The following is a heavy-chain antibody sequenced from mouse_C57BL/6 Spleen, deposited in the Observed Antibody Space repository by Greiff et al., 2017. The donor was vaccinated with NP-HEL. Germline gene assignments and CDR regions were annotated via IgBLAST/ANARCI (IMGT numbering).Heavy chain of an antibody. Sequence: VQLQQSGAELAKPGASVKLSCKASGYTFTSYWMHWVKQRPGQGLEWIGYINPSSGYTKYNQKFKDKATLTADKSSSTAYMQLSSLTYEDSAGYYCARGEAQARNYFDYWGKGTTLTVSS. CDR3: ARGEAQARNYFDY. CDR2: INPSSGYT. D-gene: IGHD3-2*02. J-gene: IGHJ2*01. V-gene: IGHV1-7*01. CDR1: GYTFTSYW.